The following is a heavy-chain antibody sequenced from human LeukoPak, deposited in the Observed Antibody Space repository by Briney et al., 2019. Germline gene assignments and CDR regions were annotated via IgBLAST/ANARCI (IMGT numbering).Heavy chain of an antibody. CDR1: GYTFTGYY. J-gene: IGHJ4*02. CDR3: AASGDGYNSDY. D-gene: IGHD5-24*01. CDR2: INPNSGGT. Sequence: ASVKVSCKASGYTFTGYYMHWVRQAPGQGLEWMGRINPNSGGTNYAQKFQGRVTMTRDTSVSTAYMELSRLRSDDTAVYCCAASGDGYNSDYWGQGTLVTVSS. V-gene: IGHV1-2*06.